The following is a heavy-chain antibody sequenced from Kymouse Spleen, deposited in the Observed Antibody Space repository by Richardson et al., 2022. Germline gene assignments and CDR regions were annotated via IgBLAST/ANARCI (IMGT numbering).Heavy chain of an antibody. CDR2: IYYSGST. Sequence: QLQLQESGPGLVKPSETLSLTCTVSGGSISSSSYYWGWIRQPPGKGLEWIGSIYYSGSTYYNPSLKSRVTISVDTSKNQFSLKLSSVTAADTAVYYCASPPITMVRGPPGDYWGQGTLVTVSS. CDR1: GGSISSSSYY. V-gene: IGHV4-39*01. CDR3: ASPPITMVRGPPGDY. D-gene: IGHD3-10*01. J-gene: IGHJ4*02.